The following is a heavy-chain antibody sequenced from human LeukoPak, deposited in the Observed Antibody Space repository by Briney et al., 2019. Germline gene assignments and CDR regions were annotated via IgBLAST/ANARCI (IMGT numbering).Heavy chain of an antibody. D-gene: IGHD2-2*01. J-gene: IGHJ4*02. Sequence: PSETLSLTCTVSGGSISSYYWSWIRQPPGKGLEWIGYIYYSGSTNYNPSLKSRVTISVDTSKNQFSLKLSSVTAADTAVYYCARDSGGPAAILPFDYWGQGTLVTVSS. CDR3: ARDSGGPAAILPFDY. V-gene: IGHV4-59*12. CDR2: IYYSGST. CDR1: GGSISSYY.